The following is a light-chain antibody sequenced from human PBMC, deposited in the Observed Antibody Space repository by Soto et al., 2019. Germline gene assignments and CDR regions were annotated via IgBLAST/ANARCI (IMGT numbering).Light chain of an antibody. CDR2: GNS. CDR1: SSNIGAGYD. CDR3: QSYDSSLSGYV. Sequence: ALTQPPSLSGAPGQRVTISCTGSSSNIGAGYDVHWYQQLPGTAPKLLIYGNSNRPSGVPDRFSGSKSGTSASLAITGLQAEDEADYYCQSYDSSLSGYVFGTGTKVTVL. V-gene: IGLV1-40*01. J-gene: IGLJ1*01.